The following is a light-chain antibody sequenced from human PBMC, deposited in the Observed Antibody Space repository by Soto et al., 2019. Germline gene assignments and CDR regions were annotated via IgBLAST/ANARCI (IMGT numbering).Light chain of an antibody. CDR2: GAS. J-gene: IGKJ4*01. Sequence: EIVMTQSPATLSVSPGERATLSCRASQSVGSNLARYQQKPGQAPRALIYGASTRATGIPARFSGSGSGAEFTLTISSLQSEDFALYYCQQYNHWPLTFGGGTKVDIK. CDR3: QQYNHWPLT. CDR1: QSVGSN. V-gene: IGKV3-15*01.